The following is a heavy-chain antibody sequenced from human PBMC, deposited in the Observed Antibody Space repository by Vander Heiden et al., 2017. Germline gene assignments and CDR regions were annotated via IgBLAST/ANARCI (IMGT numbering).Heavy chain of an antibody. CDR3: AREADAFDY. Sequence: QVQLVESGGGVVQPGRSLRLSCAASGFTFSSYAMHWVRQAPGKGLEWVAVRSYDGSHKDYADSVKGRLTISRDNSKNTLYLQMNSLRAEDTAVYYCAREADAFDYWGQGTLVTISS. V-gene: IGHV3-30*04. J-gene: IGHJ4*02. CDR2: RSYDGSHK. CDR1: GFTFSSYA.